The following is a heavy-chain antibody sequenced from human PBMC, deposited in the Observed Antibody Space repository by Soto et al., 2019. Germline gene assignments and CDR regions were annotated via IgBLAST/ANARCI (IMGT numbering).Heavy chain of an antibody. CDR3: ARDISPIDY. J-gene: IGHJ4*02. CDR2: ISAYNGNT. CDR1: GYTFSRYC. D-gene: IGHD3-3*02. Sequence: APVEGSCKGSGYTFSRYCINWVRQAPGQGLEWMGWISAYNGNTNYAQKLQGRVTMTTDTSTSTAYMELRSLRSDDTAVYYCARDISPIDYWGQGTLVTVSS. V-gene: IGHV1-18*01.